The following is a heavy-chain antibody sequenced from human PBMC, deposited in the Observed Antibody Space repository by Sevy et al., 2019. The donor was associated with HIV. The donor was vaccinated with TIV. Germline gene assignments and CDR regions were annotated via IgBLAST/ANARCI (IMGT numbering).Heavy chain of an antibody. CDR3: ARDSSTTVTSWGGYYYYGMDV. Sequence: SETLSLTCTVSGGSISSGSYYWSWIRQPAGKGLEWIGRIYTSGSTNYNPSLKSRVTMSVDTSKNQFSLKLSSVTAADTAVYYCARDSSTTVTSWGGYYYYGMDVWGQGTTVTVSS. D-gene: IGHD4-17*01. J-gene: IGHJ6*02. CDR1: GGSISSGSYY. V-gene: IGHV4-61*02. CDR2: IYTSGST.